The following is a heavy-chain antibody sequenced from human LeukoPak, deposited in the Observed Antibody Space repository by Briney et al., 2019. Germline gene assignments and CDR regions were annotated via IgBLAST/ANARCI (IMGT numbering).Heavy chain of an antibody. V-gene: IGHV5-51*01. CDR1: GYTFSNHW. Sequence: GESLKISCQGFGYTFSNHWIAWLRQMPGKGLEWMGIMYPGDSDTRYSPSFQGQVTFSVDKSIATAYLEWSSLKASDTALYYCARRGVLDGLDVWGQGTTVTVSS. J-gene: IGHJ6*02. CDR3: ARRGVLDGLDV. CDR2: MYPGDSDT. D-gene: IGHD3-3*01.